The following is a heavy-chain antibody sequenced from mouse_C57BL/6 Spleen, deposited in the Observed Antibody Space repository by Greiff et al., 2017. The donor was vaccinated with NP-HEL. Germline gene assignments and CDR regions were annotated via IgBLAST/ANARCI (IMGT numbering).Heavy chain of an antibody. J-gene: IGHJ2*01. CDR3: ARLGRGYFDY. V-gene: IGHV1-82*01. CDR2: IYPGDGDT. CDR1: GYAFSSSW. Sequence: VQLVESGPELVKPGASVKISCKASGYAFSSSWMNWVKQRPGKGLEWIGRIYPGDGDTNYNGKFKGKATLTADKSSSTAYMQLSSLTSEDSAVYFCARLGRGYFDYWGQGTTLTVSS. D-gene: IGHD4-1*01.